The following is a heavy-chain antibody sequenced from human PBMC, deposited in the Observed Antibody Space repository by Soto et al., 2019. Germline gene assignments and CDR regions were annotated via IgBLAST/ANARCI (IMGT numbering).Heavy chain of an antibody. D-gene: IGHD6-19*01. CDR1: GGSVSSDAYY. CDR2: IFSGGGT. J-gene: IGHJ4*02. V-gene: IGHV4-61*08. Sequence: SETLSLTCSVSGGSVSSDAYYWSWIRQPPGKTLEWIGFIFSGGGTSTNPSLRSRLSISVDTSRNQFSLRLTSVTASDTGVYFCAKGFSSGWYVDSWGRGTLVTVSS. CDR3: AKGFSSGWYVDS.